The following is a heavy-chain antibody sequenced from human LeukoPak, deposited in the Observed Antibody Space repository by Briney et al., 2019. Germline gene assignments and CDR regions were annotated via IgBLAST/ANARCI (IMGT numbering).Heavy chain of an antibody. J-gene: IGHJ4*02. V-gene: IGHV4-38-2*02. CDR1: GYSISSGYY. Sequence: SETLSLTCTVSGYSISSGYYWGWIRQPPGKGLEWIGSIYHSGSTNYNPSLKSRVTISVDTSKNQFSLKLSSVTAADTAVYYCARGGFRLGATSYWGQGTPVTVSS. D-gene: IGHD1-26*01. CDR3: ARGGFRLGATSY. CDR2: IYHSGST.